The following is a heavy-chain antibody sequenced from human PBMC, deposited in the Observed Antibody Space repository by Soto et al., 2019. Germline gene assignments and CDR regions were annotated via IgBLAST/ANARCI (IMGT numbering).Heavy chain of an antibody. D-gene: IGHD3-3*01. Sequence: PSETLSLTCAVYGGSFSPYYWSWIRQPRGKGLEWIGEVNHRGSTNSNPSLKSRVSISLDTSKNQFSLKLSSVTATDTAVYYCARATAPVLQSLEWSSIVPLYFDWWGQGTLVTVAS. CDR2: VNHRGST. J-gene: IGHJ4*02. CDR3: ARATAPVLQSLEWSSIVPLYFDW. V-gene: IGHV4-34*01. CDR1: GGSFSPYY.